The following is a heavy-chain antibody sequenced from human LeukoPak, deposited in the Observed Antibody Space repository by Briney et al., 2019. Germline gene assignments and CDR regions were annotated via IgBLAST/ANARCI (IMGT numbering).Heavy chain of an antibody. CDR3: AKAGYCGSSSCKFDY. D-gene: IGHD2-2*01. V-gene: IGHV3-23*01. CDR1: GFTFSSYT. J-gene: IGHJ4*02. CDR2: ISGSATIT. Sequence: GGSLRLSCAASGFTFSSYTMSWVRQAPGKGLEWVSAISGSATITYYVDSVKGRFTISRDSSKNTVHLQMNSLRAEDTAVYYCAKAGYCGSSSCKFDYWGQGTLVTVSS.